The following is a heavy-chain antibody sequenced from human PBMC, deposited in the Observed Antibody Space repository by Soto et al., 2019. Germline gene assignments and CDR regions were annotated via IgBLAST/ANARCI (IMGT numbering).Heavy chain of an antibody. V-gene: IGHV4-31*03. Sequence: QVQLQESGPGLVKPSQTLSLTCTVSGSSISSGGYYWSWIRQHPGKGLEWIGYIYYSGSTYYNPSLNSRVIISVDTSMNQFSLKLNSVTAADTAVYYCASASNTMVRGVISPSGAFDIWGQGTMVTVSS. CDR3: ASASNTMVRGVISPSGAFDI. D-gene: IGHD3-10*01. J-gene: IGHJ3*02. CDR1: GSSISSGGYY. CDR2: IYYSGST.